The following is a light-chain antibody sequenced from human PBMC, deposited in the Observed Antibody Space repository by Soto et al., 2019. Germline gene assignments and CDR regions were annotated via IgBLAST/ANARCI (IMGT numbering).Light chain of an antibody. CDR3: LQDYNYPRT. J-gene: IGKJ1*01. Sequence: AIQMTQSPSSLSASVGDRVTITCRASQGIRDDLGWYQQKPGKAPKLLIFAASTLQSGVPSRFSGSGSGTDFTLTISSLQPEDFASYYCLQDYNYPRTFGQGTKVEIK. V-gene: IGKV1-6*01. CDR2: AAS. CDR1: QGIRDD.